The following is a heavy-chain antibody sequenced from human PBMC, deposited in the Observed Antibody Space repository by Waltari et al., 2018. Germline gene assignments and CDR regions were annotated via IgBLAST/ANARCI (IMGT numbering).Heavy chain of an antibody. CDR3: ATDGLSRSLSH. Sequence: QVQLRESGPGLLKPSETLSLTCSVSGGSLSSYYWNWIRQPAGKGLEWIGRMYFTGIMDYNPSLQSRFTMSVDTSKNQFFLNLTSVTAADTAVYYCATDGLSRSLSHWGQGALVTVSS. J-gene: IGHJ4*02. CDR2: MYFTGIM. CDR1: GGSLSSYY. V-gene: IGHV4-4*07. D-gene: IGHD6-19*01.